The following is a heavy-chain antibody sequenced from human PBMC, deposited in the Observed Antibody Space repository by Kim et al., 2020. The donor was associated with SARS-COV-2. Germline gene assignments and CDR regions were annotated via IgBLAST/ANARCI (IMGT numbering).Heavy chain of an antibody. CDR1: GFTFSSYW. V-gene: IGHV3-74*01. J-gene: IGHJ4*02. CDR2: IPNDGSNR. CDR3: ARGPQWELPALDY. Sequence: GGSLRLSCAASGFTFSSYWMHWVRQAPGKGLVWVSRIPNDGSNRRYADSVKGRFTISRDNAKNMLYLQMNSLRAEDTAVYYCARGPQWELPALDYWGQGTLVTVSS. D-gene: IGHD1-26*01.